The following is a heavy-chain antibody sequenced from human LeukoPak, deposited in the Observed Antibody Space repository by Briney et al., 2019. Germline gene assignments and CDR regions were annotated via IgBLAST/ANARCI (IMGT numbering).Heavy chain of an antibody. CDR2: IYHSGST. Sequence: SETLSLTXAVSGYSISSGYYWGWIRHPPGKGLEWIGSIYHSGSTYYNPSLKSRVTISVDTSKNQFSLKLSSVTAADTAVYYCARLSDFWSGYHPPHFDYWGQGTLVTVSS. V-gene: IGHV4-38-2*01. J-gene: IGHJ4*02. D-gene: IGHD3-3*01. CDR3: ARLSDFWSGYHPPHFDY. CDR1: GYSISSGYY.